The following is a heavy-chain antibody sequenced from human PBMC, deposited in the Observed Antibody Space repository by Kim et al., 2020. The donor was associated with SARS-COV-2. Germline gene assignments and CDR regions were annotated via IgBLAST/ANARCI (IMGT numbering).Heavy chain of an antibody. CDR3: ARGGPYSIWGSRWVYYYMDV. D-gene: IGHD3-16*01. J-gene: IGHJ6*03. Sequence: SETLSLTCAVYGGSFSGYYWSWIRQPPGKGLEWIGEINHSGSTNYNPSLKSRVTISVDTSKNQFSLKLSSVTAADTAVYYCARGGPYSIWGSRWVYYYMDVWGKGTTVTVSS. CDR2: INHSGST. CDR1: GGSFSGYY. V-gene: IGHV4-34*01.